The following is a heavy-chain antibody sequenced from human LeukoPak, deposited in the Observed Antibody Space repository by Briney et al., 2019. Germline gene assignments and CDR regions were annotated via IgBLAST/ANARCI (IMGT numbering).Heavy chain of an antibody. Sequence: SETLSLTCTVSGGSISSSSYYWGWIRQPPGKGLEWVGSIYYSGSTYYNPSLKSRVTISVDTSKNQFSLKLSSVTAADTAVYYCARLPYTFDYGDSTYYFDYWGQGTLVTVSS. CDR2: IYYSGST. CDR1: GGSISSSSYY. J-gene: IGHJ4*02. D-gene: IGHD4-17*01. V-gene: IGHV4-39*01. CDR3: ARLPYTFDYGDSTYYFDY.